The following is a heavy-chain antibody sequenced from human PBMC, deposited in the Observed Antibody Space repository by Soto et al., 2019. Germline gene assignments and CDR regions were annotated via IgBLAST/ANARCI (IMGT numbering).Heavy chain of an antibody. Sequence: QVQLVQSGAEVKKPGSSVKVSCKASGDTFSSHAFGWVRQAPGQGLEWMGGIIPFFGTANYAQKFQGRVDITADESTTTAYMELSSLRSEDTAVYYCARGVEEMATTTAVWSFDLWGRGTLVTVSS. CDR2: IIPFFGTA. V-gene: IGHV1-69*01. CDR1: GDTFSSHA. J-gene: IGHJ2*01. D-gene: IGHD1-1*01. CDR3: ARGVEEMATTTAVWSFDL.